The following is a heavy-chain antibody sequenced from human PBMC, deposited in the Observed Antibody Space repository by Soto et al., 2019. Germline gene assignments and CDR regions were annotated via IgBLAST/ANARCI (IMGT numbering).Heavy chain of an antibody. D-gene: IGHD5-12*01. CDR3: ARILTPEWWLRFGPMDV. V-gene: IGHV1-69*05. Sequence: SVKVSFKASWDRFRGDIIILVRQAPGQGLEWMGGIIPIFGTANYAQKFQGRLTISKDTSKSQVVLTMTNMDPVDTATYYCARILTPEWWLRFGPMDVWGKGTTVTVSS. CDR1: WDRFRGDI. J-gene: IGHJ6*04. CDR2: IIPIFGTA.